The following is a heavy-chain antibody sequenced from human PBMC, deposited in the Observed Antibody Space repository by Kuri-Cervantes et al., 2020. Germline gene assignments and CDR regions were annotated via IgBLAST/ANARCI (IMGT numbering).Heavy chain of an antibody. D-gene: IGHD6-13*01. J-gene: IGHJ6*02. CDR1: GFTFSSYS. Sequence: GGSLRLSCAASGFTFSSYSMNWVRQAPGKGLEWVSSISSSSSYIYYADSVKGRFTISRDNAKNSLFLQMNSLRADDTAVYYCARGQQLGYYYGMDVWGQGTTVTVSS. CDR2: ISSSSSYI. V-gene: IGHV3-21*01. CDR3: ARGQQLGYYYGMDV.